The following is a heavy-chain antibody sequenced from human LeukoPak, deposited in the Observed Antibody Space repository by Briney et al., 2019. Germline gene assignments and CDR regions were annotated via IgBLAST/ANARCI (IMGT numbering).Heavy chain of an antibody. Sequence: PSETLSLTCAVYGGSFSGYYWSWIRQPPGKGLEWIGEINHSGSTNYNPSLKSRVTISVDTSKNQFSLKLSSVTAADTAVYYCARASYYGSGSPDWFDPWGQGTLVTVSS. CDR1: GGSFSGYY. CDR3: ARASYYGSGSPDWFDP. D-gene: IGHD3-10*01. J-gene: IGHJ5*02. V-gene: IGHV4-34*01. CDR2: INHSGST.